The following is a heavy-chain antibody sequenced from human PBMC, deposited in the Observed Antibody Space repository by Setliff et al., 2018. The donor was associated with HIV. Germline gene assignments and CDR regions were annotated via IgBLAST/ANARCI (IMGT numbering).Heavy chain of an antibody. CDR2: IYYSGST. J-gene: IGHJ4*02. D-gene: IGHD3-22*01. CDR3: ARVGYYDSSFDY. V-gene: IGHV4-39*07. CDR1: GGSISNSSYY. Sequence: SETLSLTCTVSGGSISNSSYYWGWIRQPPGKGLEWIGSIYYSGSTYYNPSLKSRVTISVDTSKNQFSLKLSSVTAADTAVYYCARVGYYDSSFDYWGQGTLVTVSS.